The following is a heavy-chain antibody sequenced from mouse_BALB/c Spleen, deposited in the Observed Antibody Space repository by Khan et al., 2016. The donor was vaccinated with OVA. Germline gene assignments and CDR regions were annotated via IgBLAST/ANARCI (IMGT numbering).Heavy chain of an antibody. CDR2: VSTGGGYT. V-gene: IGHV5-6*01. J-gene: IGHJ3*01. CDR3: ARLAYYYDSEGFAY. Sequence: EVQLVESGGDLVKPGGSLKLSCAASGFTFSTYGMSWVRQTPDKRLEWVATVSTGGGYTYYPDSVKGRFTISRANSKNILYLQMSSLKSEDTAMFYCARLAYYYDSEGFAYWGQGTLVTVSA. D-gene: IGHD1-1*01. CDR1: GFTFSTYG.